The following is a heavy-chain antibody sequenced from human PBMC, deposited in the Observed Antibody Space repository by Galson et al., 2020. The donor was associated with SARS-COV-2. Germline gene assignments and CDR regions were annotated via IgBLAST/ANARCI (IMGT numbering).Heavy chain of an antibody. Sequence: SSVKVSCKASGGTFSSYAISWVRQAPGQGLEWMGGIIPIFGTANYAQKFQGRVTITADESTSTAYMELSSLRSEDTAVYYCARDHLDSYCSGGSCSIYYYYGMDVWGQGTTVTVSS. CDR3: ARDHLDSYCSGGSCSIYYYYGMDV. CDR1: GGTFSSYA. V-gene: IGHV1-69*13. J-gene: IGHJ6*02. D-gene: IGHD2-15*01. CDR2: IIPIFGTA.